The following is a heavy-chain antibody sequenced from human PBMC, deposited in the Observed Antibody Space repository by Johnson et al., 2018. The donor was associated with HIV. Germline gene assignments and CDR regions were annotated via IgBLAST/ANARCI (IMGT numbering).Heavy chain of an antibody. CDR2: ISGNGGTT. CDR3: ARDNEDIVLVGAFDI. CDR1: GFTFSTYA. D-gene: IGHD2-8*02. V-gene: IGHV3-64*01. J-gene: IGHJ3*02. Sequence: VQLVESGGGLVQPGGSLRLSCAASGFTFSTYAMHWVRQAPGKGLEYVSGISGNGGTTYYANSVKGRFTISRDNSKKKLYLQMGSLRAEDTAVYYCARDNEDIVLVGAFDIWGQGTMVTVSA.